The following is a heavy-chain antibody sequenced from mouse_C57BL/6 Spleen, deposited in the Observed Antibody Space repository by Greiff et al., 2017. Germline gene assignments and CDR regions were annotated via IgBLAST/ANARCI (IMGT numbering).Heavy chain of an antibody. Sequence: VQLQQSGAELVKPGASVKLSCKASGYTFTSYWMQWVKQRPGQGLEWIGEIDPSDSYTNYNQKFKGKATLTVDTSSSTAYMQLSSLTSEDSAVYYCARLYYGSFYAMDYWGQGTSVTVSS. D-gene: IGHD1-1*01. J-gene: IGHJ4*01. V-gene: IGHV1-50*01. CDR3: ARLYYGSFYAMDY. CDR1: GYTFTSYW. CDR2: IDPSDSYT.